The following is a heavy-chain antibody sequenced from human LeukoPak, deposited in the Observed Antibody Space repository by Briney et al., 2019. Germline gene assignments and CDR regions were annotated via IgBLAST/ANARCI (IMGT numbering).Heavy chain of an antibody. CDR3: ARGAWLGYCSSTSCYTEEWYFDY. Sequence: PSETLSLTCTVSGGSISSGGYYWSWIRQHPGKGLEWIGYIYYSGSTYYNPSLKSRVTISVDTSKNQFSLKLSSVTAADTAVYYCARGAWLGYCSSTSCYTEEWYFDYWGQGTLVTVSS. CDR1: GGSISSGGYY. CDR2: IYYSGST. D-gene: IGHD2-2*02. V-gene: IGHV4-31*03. J-gene: IGHJ4*02.